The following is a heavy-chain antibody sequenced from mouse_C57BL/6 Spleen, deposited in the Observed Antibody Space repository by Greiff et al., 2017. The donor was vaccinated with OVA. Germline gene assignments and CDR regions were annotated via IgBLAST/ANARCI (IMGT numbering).Heavy chain of an antibody. J-gene: IGHJ2*01. CDR3: ARAYDYGRFDD. D-gene: IGHD2-4*01. V-gene: IGHV8-12*01. CDR1: GFSLSTSGMG. CDR2: ISWDDDK. Sequence: VKLMESGPGILQSSQTLSLTCSFSGFSLSTSGMGVSWIRQPSGKGLEWLAHISWDDDKRYNPSLKSRLTISKDTSRNQVFLKITSVDTADTATDYCARAYDYGRFDDWGQGTTLTVSS.